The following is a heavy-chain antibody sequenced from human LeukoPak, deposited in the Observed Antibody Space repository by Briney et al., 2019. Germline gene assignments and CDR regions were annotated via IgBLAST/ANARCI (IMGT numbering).Heavy chain of an antibody. J-gene: IGHJ4*02. V-gene: IGHV3-7*04. CDR1: GFTFSSYW. CDR2: IKQDGTEK. D-gene: IGHD1-26*01. Sequence: PGGSRRLSCAASGFTFSSYWMSWVRQAPGKGLEWVAIIKQDGTEKYYVDSVKGRFTISRDNAKNSLYLQMNSLRAEDTAVYYCARGVGATHFDYWGQGTLVTVSS. CDR3: ARGVGATHFDY.